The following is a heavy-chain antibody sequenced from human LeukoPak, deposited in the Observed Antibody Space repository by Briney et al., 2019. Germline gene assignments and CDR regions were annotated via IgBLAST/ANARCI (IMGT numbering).Heavy chain of an antibody. D-gene: IGHD3-10*01. J-gene: IGHJ4*02. V-gene: IGHV3-23*01. CDR1: GFTFSSDG. CDR3: ARAVTGSYYTGLGY. Sequence: PGGSLGLSCAASGFTFSSDGMTWVRQAPGKGLEWVSSISPDGGGTVYADSVKGRFTISRDNSKNTLYLQMNSLRAEDTAIYYCARAVTGSYYTGLGYWGQGTLVSVSS. CDR2: ISPDGGGT.